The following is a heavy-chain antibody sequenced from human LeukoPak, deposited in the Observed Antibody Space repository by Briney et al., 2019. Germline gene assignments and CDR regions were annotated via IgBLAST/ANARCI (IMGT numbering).Heavy chain of an antibody. Sequence: EASVKVSCKASGYTFTSYGITWMRQAPGQGLEWMGWISAYTGNTGYAQKFQGRVTMTTDTSTSTAYMELRSLRSDDTAVYYCTRGFDYGGPDYWGRGTLVTVSS. CDR1: GYTFTSYG. V-gene: IGHV1-18*01. D-gene: IGHD4-23*01. CDR2: ISAYTGNT. J-gene: IGHJ4*02. CDR3: TRGFDYGGPDY.